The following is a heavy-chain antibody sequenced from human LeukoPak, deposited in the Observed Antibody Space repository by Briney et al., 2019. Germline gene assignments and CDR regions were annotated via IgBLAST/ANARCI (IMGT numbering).Heavy chain of an antibody. CDR2: IHYSGST. Sequence: SETLSLTCSVSGGSISVYHWSWIRQSLGKGLEWIGHIHYSGSTNYNPSLRSRVTISVDTSKNQLSLKLSSVTAADTAVHYCAREPGFDSSGYLNWFDPWGQGTLVTVSS. J-gene: IGHJ5*02. D-gene: IGHD3-22*01. V-gene: IGHV4-59*01. CDR1: GGSISVYH. CDR3: AREPGFDSSGYLNWFDP.